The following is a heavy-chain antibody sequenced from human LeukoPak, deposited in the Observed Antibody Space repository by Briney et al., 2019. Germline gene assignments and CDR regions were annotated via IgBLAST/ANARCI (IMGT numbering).Heavy chain of an antibody. CDR1: GFTFSSYA. V-gene: IGHV3-30-3*01. Sequence: PGGSLRLSCAASGFTFSSYAMHWVRQAPGKGLEWVAVISYDGSNKYYADSVKGRFTISRDNSKNTLYLQMNSLRAEDTAVYYCARGSGMDNSGYFDYWGQGTLVTVSS. CDR3: ARGSGMDNSGYFDY. J-gene: IGHJ4*02. D-gene: IGHD3-22*01. CDR2: ISYDGSNK.